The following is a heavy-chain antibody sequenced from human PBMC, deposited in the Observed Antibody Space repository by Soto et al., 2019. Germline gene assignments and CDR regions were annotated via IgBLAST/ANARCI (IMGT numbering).Heavy chain of an antibody. J-gene: IGHJ2*01. CDR2: IYASGST. Sequence: QVQLQESGPGLVNPSETLSLTCTVSGGSISGGGYYWSWIRQPPGKSLEWIGYIYASGSTYYNPSLKSRISISVDTSKNHLSLRLSSVTAADTAVYYCAREIIPLTTDWYFDLWGRGTLVTVSS. D-gene: IGHD4-17*01. CDR1: GGSISGGGYY. V-gene: IGHV4-30-4*01. CDR3: AREIIPLTTDWYFDL.